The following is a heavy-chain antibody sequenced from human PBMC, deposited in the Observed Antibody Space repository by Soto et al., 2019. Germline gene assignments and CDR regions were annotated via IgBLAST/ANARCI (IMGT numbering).Heavy chain of an antibody. J-gene: IGHJ4*02. CDR2: ISGSGGST. D-gene: IGHD3-3*02. CDR1: GCTFSSYA. CDR3: AKGTFLEWLLFDY. V-gene: IGHV3-23*01. Sequence: GESLRLSCAASGCTFSSYAMSWVRQAPGKGLEWVSAISGSGGSTYYADSVKGRFTISRDNSKNTSYLQMNSLRAEDTAVYYCAKGTFLEWLLFDYWGQGTLVTVSS.